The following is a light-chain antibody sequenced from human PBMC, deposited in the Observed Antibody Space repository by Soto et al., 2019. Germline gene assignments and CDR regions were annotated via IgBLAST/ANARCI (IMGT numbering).Light chain of an antibody. Sequence: QSALTQPASVSGSPGQLITISCTGTSSDVGGYNYVSWYQQHPGKAPKLMIYEVSNRPSGVSNRFSSSKSGNTASLTISGLQAEDEADYFCNSYGSTSTRYVFGTGTKVTVL. J-gene: IGLJ1*01. CDR2: EVS. V-gene: IGLV2-14*01. CDR3: NSYGSTSTRYV. CDR1: SSDVGGYNY.